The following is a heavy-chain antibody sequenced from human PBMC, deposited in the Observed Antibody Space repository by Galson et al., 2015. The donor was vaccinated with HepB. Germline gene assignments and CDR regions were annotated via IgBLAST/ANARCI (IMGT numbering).Heavy chain of an antibody. CDR1: GFTFSGSA. V-gene: IGHV3-73*01. D-gene: IGHD3-22*01. CDR3: TSPYFYDRSGYHQEI. CDR2: IRSKANSYAT. J-gene: IGHJ4*02. Sequence: SLRLSCAASGFTFSGSAIHWVRQASGKGLEWVGRIRSKANSYATSYAASVKGRFTISRDDSNSTAFLHMNSLQTEDTAVYYCTSPYFYDRSGYHQEIWGQGSLVTVSS.